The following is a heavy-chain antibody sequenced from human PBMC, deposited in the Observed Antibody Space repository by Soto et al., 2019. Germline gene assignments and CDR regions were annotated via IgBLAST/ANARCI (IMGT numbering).Heavy chain of an antibody. J-gene: IGHJ4*02. V-gene: IGHV3-72*01. CDR2: TKNKGNSYTT. Sequence: EVQVVESGGGLVQPGGSLRLSCAASGFTLSDHYMDWVRQAPGKGLEWVGRTKNKGNSYTTEYAASVKGRFTISRDDSKNSVYLHMNSLKSEDTAVYYCARGGYDYRYWGQGTLVTVSS. CDR3: ARGGYDYRY. D-gene: IGHD5-12*01. CDR1: GFTLSDHY.